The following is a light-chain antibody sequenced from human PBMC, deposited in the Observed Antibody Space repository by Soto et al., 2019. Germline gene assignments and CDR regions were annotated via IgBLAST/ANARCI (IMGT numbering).Light chain of an antibody. CDR1: QSISRN. J-gene: IGKJ2*01. Sequence: DIQLTQSPSSLSASVGDRITISCRASQSISRNLNWYQQMPGKAPNLLIYAARDLQSGVPGRFSGSGSGTEFNLTSSSLQPEDLATYFCQQSHSTPYIFGQGTKLEI. V-gene: IGKV1-39*01. CDR2: AAR. CDR3: QQSHSTPYI.